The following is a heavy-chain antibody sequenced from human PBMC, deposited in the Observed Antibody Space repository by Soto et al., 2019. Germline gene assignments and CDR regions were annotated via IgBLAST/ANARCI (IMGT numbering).Heavy chain of an antibody. D-gene: IGHD1-26*01. Sequence: ASVKVSCKASGYTFTSYDINWVRQATGQGLEWMGWMNPNSGNTGYAQKFQGRVTMTRNTSISTAYMELSSLRSEDTAVYYCARGPVGATMMLAFDICGQETMVTVSS. V-gene: IGHV1-8*01. CDR3: ARGPVGATMMLAFDI. CDR2: MNPNSGNT. J-gene: IGHJ3*02. CDR1: GYTFTSYD.